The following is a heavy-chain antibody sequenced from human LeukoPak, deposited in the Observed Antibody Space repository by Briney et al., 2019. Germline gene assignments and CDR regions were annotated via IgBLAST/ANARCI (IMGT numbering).Heavy chain of an antibody. J-gene: IGHJ3*02. V-gene: IGHV3-30-3*01. CDR3: AREDYCSSTSCLGAFDI. CDR1: GFTFSSYA. D-gene: IGHD2-2*01. Sequence: PGRSLRLSCAASGFTFSSYAMHWVRQAPGKGLEWVAVISYDGSNKYYADSVKGRFTISRDNSKNTLYLQMNSLRAEDTAVYYCAREDYCSSTSCLGAFDIWGQGTMVTVSS. CDR2: ISYDGSNK.